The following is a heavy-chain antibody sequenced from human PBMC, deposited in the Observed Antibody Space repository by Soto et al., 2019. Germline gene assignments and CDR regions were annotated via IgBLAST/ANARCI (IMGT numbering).Heavy chain of an antibody. Sequence: GASVKVSCKASGYTFTGYYMHWVRQAPGQGLEWMGWINPNSGGTNYAQKFQGWVTMTRDTSISTAYMELSRLRSDDTAVYYCARGPDIVVVPAATAHLDYWGQGTLVPVSS. CDR3: ARGPDIVVVPAATAHLDY. CDR2: INPNSGGT. J-gene: IGHJ4*02. V-gene: IGHV1-2*04. CDR1: GYTFTGYY. D-gene: IGHD2-2*01.